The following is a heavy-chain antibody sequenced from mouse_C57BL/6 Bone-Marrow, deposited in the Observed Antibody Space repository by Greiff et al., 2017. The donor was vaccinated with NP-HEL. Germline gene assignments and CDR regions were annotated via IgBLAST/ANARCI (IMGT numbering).Heavy chain of an antibody. CDR2: ISSGGDYI. CDR1: GFTFSSYA. D-gene: IGHD1-1*01. J-gene: IGHJ1*03. Sequence: EVKLMESGEGLVKPGGSLKLSCAASGFTFSSYAMSWVRQTPEKRLEWVAYISSGGDYIYYADTVKGRFTISRDNARNTLYLQMSSLKSEDTAMDYCTRDIGVVARYFDVWGTGTTVTVSS. CDR3: TRDIGVVARYFDV. V-gene: IGHV5-9-1*02.